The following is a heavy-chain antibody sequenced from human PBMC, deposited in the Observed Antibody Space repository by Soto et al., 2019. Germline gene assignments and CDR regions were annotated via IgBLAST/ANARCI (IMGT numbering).Heavy chain of an antibody. CDR1: GGSISTTHHY. J-gene: IGHJ4*02. D-gene: IGHD6-13*01. V-gene: IGHV4-30-4*08. Sequence: SETLSLTCTVAGGSISTTHHYWGWIRQPPGKGLEWIGYIYYSGSTYYNPSLKSRVTISVDTSKNQFSLKLSSVTAADTAVYYCARDPGIAAAGPFFDYWGQGTPVTVSS. CDR3: ARDPGIAAAGPFFDY. CDR2: IYYSGST.